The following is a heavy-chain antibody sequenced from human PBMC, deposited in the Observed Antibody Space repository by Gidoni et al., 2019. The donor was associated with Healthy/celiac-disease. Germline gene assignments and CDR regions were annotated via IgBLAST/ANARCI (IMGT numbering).Heavy chain of an antibody. CDR2: IYYSGST. CDR1: GGSISSGGYY. D-gene: IGHD2-15*01. CDR3: ARRSWEVVAATEGENWFDP. J-gene: IGHJ5*02. Sequence: QVQLQESGPGLVKPSQTLSLTCTVSGGSISSGGYYWSWIRQHPGKGLEWIGYIYYSGSTYYNPSLKSRVTISVDTSKNQFSLKLSSVTAADTAVYYCARRSWEVVAATEGENWFDPWGQGTLVTVSS. V-gene: IGHV4-31*03.